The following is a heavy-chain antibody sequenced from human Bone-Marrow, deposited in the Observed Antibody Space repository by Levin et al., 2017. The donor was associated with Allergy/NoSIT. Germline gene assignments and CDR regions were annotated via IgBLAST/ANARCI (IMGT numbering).Heavy chain of an antibody. Sequence: AGGSLRLSCAASGFTFSDYYMSWIRQAPGKGLEWVSYISSSGSTIYYADSVKGRFTISRDNAKNSLYLQMNSLRAEDTAVYYCASRGYSYGSNWFDPWGQGTLVTVSS. V-gene: IGHV3-11*01. CDR3: ASRGYSYGSNWFDP. D-gene: IGHD5-18*01. CDR1: GFTFSDYY. J-gene: IGHJ5*02. CDR2: ISSSGSTI.